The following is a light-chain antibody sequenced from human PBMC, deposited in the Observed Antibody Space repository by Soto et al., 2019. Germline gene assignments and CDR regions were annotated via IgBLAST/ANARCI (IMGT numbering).Light chain of an antibody. V-gene: IGLV1-36*01. CDR2: YND. CDR1: SSNIGNNA. J-gene: IGLJ1*01. CDR3: AAWDDSLNEYV. Sequence: QSVLTQPPSRSEAPRQRVTISCSGSSSNIGNNAVNWYQQLPGKAPKLLIYYNDLLPSGVSDRFSGSKSGTSASLAISGLQSEDEADYYCAAWDDSLNEYVFGTGTKLTVL.